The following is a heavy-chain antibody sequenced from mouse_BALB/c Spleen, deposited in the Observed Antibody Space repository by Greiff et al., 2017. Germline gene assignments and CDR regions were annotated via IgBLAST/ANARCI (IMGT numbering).Heavy chain of an antibody. Sequence: VQLQQSGAELVKPGASVKLSCTASGFNIKDTYMHWVKQRPEQGLEWIGRIDPANGNTKYDPKFQGKATITADTSSNTAYLQLSSLTSEDTAVYYCVLFYSGYDDAWFAYWGQGTLVTVSA. CDR1: GFNIKDTY. CDR3: VLFYSGYDDAWFAY. CDR2: IDPANGNT. V-gene: IGHV14-3*02. D-gene: IGHD2-2*01. J-gene: IGHJ3*01.